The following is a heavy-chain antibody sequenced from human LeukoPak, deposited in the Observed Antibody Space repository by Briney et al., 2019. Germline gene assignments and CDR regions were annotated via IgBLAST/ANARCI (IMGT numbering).Heavy chain of an antibody. CDR1: GGTFSSYA. J-gene: IGHJ4*02. CDR2: IIPIFGTA. CDR3: AREAVAGTSLDY. V-gene: IGHV1-69*06. Sequence: ASVKVSCKASGGTFSSYAISWVRQAPGQGLEWMGGIIPIFGTANYAQKFQGRVTITADKSTSTAYMELSSLRSEDTAVYYCAREAVAGTSLDYCGQGTLVTVSS. D-gene: IGHD6-19*01.